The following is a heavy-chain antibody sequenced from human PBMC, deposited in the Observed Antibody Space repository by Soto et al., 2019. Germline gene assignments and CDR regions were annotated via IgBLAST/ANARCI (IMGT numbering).Heavy chain of an antibody. D-gene: IGHD2-2*02. Sequence: GASVKVSCKASGYTFTSYGISWVRQAPGQGLEWMGWISAYNGNTNYAQKLQGRVTMTTDTSTSTAYMELRSLRSDDTAVYYCARTFLIVVVPAAIAADNWFDPWGQGTLVTVSS. J-gene: IGHJ5*02. CDR2: ISAYNGNT. CDR3: ARTFLIVVVPAAIAADNWFDP. CDR1: GYTFTSYG. V-gene: IGHV1-18*01.